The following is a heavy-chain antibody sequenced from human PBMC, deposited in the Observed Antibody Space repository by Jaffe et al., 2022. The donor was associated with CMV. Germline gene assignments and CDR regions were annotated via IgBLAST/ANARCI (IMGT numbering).Heavy chain of an antibody. D-gene: IGHD3-9*01. CDR2: FDPEDGET. CDR1: GYTLTELS. Sequence: QVQLVQSGAEVKKPGASVKVSCKVSGYTLTELSMHWVRQAPGKGLEWMGGFDPEDGETIYAQKFQGRVTMTEDTSTDTAYMELSSLRSEDTAVYYCATAGAGDILTGSSWYYFDYWGQGTLVTVSS. J-gene: IGHJ4*02. V-gene: IGHV1-24*01. CDR3: ATAGAGDILTGSSWYYFDY.